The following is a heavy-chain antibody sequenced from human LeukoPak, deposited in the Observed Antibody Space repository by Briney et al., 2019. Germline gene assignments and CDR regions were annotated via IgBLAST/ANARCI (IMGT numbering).Heavy chain of an antibody. Sequence: SETLSLTCAVYGGSFSGYYWSWIRQPPGKGLEWIGEINHSGSTNYNPSLKSRVTISVDTSKNQFSLKLSSVTAADTAVYYCARSLWFGELLRFDYWGQGTLVTVSS. CDR3: ARSLWFGELLRFDY. V-gene: IGHV4-34*01. CDR2: INHSGST. D-gene: IGHD3-10*01. J-gene: IGHJ4*02. CDR1: GGSFSGYY.